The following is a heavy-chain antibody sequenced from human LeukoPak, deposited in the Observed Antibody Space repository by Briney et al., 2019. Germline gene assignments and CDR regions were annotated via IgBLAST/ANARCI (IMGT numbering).Heavy chain of an antibody. Sequence: GGSLRLSCAASGFTFSTYAMSWVRQAPGKGLERVSGISASGGSTYYADSVKGRFTISRDNAKNSLYLQMNSLRAEDTAVYYCARDCFPVQPNDNWFDPWGQGTLVTVSS. D-gene: IGHD4/OR15-4a*01. CDR3: ARDCFPVQPNDNWFDP. CDR2: ISASGGST. CDR1: GFTFSTYA. J-gene: IGHJ5*02. V-gene: IGHV3-23*01.